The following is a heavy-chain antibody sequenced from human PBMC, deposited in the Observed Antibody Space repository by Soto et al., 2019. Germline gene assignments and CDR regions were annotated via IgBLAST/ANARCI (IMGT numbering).Heavy chain of an antibody. CDR2: IYYSGST. Sequence: QVQLQESGPGLVKPSETLSLTCTVSGGSISSDYWSWIRQPPGKGLEWIGYIYYSGSTNYNPSLKSRVTISVDPSMNQFSLKMSSVTAADTAVYYCARDRGTFRSGDSCYSRGMDVWGQGTTVTVSS. CDR1: GGSISSDY. CDR3: ARDRGTFRSGDSCYSRGMDV. D-gene: IGHD2-15*01. V-gene: IGHV4-59*01. J-gene: IGHJ6*02.